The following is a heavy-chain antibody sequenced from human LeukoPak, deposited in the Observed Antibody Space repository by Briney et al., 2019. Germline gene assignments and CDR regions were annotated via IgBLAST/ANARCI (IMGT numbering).Heavy chain of an antibody. CDR2: IYSGGGGIT. CDR3: ARGGNWDLYYFDN. J-gene: IGHJ4*02. D-gene: IGHD7-27*01. CDR1: GFTVSSNY. V-gene: IGHV3-53*01. Sequence: GGSLRLSCAASGFTVSSNYMSWVRQAPGKGLEWVSVIYSGGGGITYYADSVKGRFTISRDNSKNTLYLQMNSLRAEDTAVYYCARGGNWDLYYFDNWGQGTLVTVSS.